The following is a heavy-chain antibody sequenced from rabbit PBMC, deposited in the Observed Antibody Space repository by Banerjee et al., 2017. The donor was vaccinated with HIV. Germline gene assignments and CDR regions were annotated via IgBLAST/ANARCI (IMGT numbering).Heavy chain of an antibody. D-gene: IGHD8-1*01. CDR2: IVTGSTGIT. V-gene: IGHV1S45*01. CDR1: GFSFSSSYW. Sequence: QEQLEESGGDLVKPEGSLTLTCKASGFSFSSSYWMCWVRQAPGKGLEWLACIVTGSTGITYYASWAKGRFTISKASSTTVTLQMTSLTAADTATYFCARDPPGSSDYDLWGQGTLVTVS. J-gene: IGHJ3*01. CDR3: ARDPPGSSDYDL.